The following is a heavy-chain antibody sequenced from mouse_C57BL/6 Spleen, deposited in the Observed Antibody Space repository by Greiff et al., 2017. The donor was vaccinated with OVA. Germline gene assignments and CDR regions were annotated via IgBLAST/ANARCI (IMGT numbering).Heavy chain of an antibody. CDR1: GFTFSSYA. V-gene: IGHV5-9-1*02. CDR3: TRGGDYDDAMDY. D-gene: IGHD2-4*01. J-gene: IGHJ4*01. CDR2: ISSGGDYI. Sequence: EVKLVESGEGLVKPGGSLKLSCAASGFTFSSYAMSWVRQTPEKRLEWVAYISSGGDYIYYADTVKVRFTISRDNARNTLYLQMSSLKSEDTAMYYCTRGGDYDDAMDYWGQGTSVTVSS.